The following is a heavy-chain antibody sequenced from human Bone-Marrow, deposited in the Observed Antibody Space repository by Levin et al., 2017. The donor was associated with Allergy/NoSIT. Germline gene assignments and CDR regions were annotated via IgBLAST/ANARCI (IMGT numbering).Heavy chain of an antibody. CDR1: GFTFSSYA. D-gene: IGHD2-8*02. Sequence: GGSLRLSCAASGFTFSSYAMSWVRQAPGRGLEWVSGLSDSGVSTHYADSVKGRCTISRDNSKNTLYLQMNSLRAEDSAIYYCAKTKNTGYYMDVWGKGTTVTVSS. CDR3: AKTKNTGYYMDV. J-gene: IGHJ6*03. V-gene: IGHV3-23*01. CDR2: LSDSGVST.